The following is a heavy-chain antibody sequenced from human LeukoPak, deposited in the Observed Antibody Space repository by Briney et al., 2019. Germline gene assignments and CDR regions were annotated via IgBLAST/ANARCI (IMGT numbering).Heavy chain of an antibody. CDR2: IRYDGSNK. J-gene: IGHJ4*02. Sequence: GGSLRLSCAASGFTFSSYGMHWVRQAPGKGLEWVAFIRYDGSNKYYADSVKGRFTISRDNSKNTLYLQMNSLRAEDTAVYYCAREERHVAVAGPPHSNYWGQGTLVTVSS. D-gene: IGHD6-19*01. V-gene: IGHV3-30*02. CDR1: GFTFSSYG. CDR3: AREERHVAVAGPPHSNY.